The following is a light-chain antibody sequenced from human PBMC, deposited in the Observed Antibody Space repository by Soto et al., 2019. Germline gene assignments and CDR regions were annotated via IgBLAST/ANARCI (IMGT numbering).Light chain of an antibody. CDR3: QQRQYWPPIT. Sequence: ETVMTQSPATLSVSPGERATLSCWASQSVNSNLAWYQQKLGQAPRVLIYGASTRATGIPARFSGSGSETEFILTISSLEPEDFAIYYCQQRQYWPPITFGQGTRLEIK. CDR2: GAS. V-gene: IGKV3-15*01. J-gene: IGKJ5*01. CDR1: QSVNSN.